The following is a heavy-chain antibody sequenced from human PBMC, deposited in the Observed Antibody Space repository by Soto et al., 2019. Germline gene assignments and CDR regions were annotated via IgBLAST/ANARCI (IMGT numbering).Heavy chain of an antibody. J-gene: IGHJ6*02. D-gene: IGHD3-9*01. CDR3: AREDDILTGYTLYGMDV. CDR2: IIPIFGIA. Sequence: GASVKVSCKASGGTFSSYAISWVRQAPGQGLEWMGGIIPIFGIANYAQKFQGRVTITADESTSTAYMELSSLRSEDTAVYYCAREDDILTGYTLYGMDVWGQGTTVTVSS. CDR1: GGTFSSYA. V-gene: IGHV1-69*13.